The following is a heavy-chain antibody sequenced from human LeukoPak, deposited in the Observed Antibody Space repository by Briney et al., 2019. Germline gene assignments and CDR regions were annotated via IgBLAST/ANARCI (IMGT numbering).Heavy chain of an antibody. CDR2: INSDGSST. CDR3: ARRVVVPAVPYYFDY. V-gene: IGHV3-74*01. D-gene: IGHD2-2*01. J-gene: IGHJ4*02. CDR1: GFIFSSYW. Sequence: GGSLRLSCAASGFIFSSYWMHWVRQAPGKGLVWVSRINSDGSSTSYADSVKGRFTISRDNAKNTLYLQMNSLRAEDTAVYYCARRVVVPAVPYYFDYWGQGTLVTVSS.